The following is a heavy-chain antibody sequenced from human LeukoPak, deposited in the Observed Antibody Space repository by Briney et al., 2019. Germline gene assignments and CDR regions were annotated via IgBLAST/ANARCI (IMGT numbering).Heavy chain of an antibody. Sequence: GSLRLSCAASGFTFSSYVMQWVRQAPGKGLEWVAVISYDGSNKYYADSVKGRFTISRDNSRNTLYLQMNSLRAEDTAVYYCARDTRIWFGNLDYWGQGTLVTVSS. CDR1: GFTFSSYV. D-gene: IGHD3-10*01. CDR2: ISYDGSNK. V-gene: IGHV3-30-3*01. J-gene: IGHJ4*02. CDR3: ARDTRIWFGNLDY.